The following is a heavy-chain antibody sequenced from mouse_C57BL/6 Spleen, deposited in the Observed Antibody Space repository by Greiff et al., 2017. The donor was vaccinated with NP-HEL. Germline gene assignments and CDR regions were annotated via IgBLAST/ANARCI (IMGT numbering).Heavy chain of an antibody. V-gene: IGHV1-64*01. Sequence: QVQLQQPGAELVKPGASVKLSCKASGYTFTSYWMHWVKQRPGQGLEWIGMIHPNSGSTNYNEKFKSKATLTVDKASSTAYMQLSSLTSEDSAVYYCARYDYVFFDYWGQGTTLTVSS. CDR2: IHPNSGST. D-gene: IGHD2-4*01. CDR3: ARYDYVFFDY. J-gene: IGHJ2*01. CDR1: GYTFTSYW.